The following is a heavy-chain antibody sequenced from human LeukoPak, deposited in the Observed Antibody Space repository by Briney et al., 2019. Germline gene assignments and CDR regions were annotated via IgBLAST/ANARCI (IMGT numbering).Heavy chain of an antibody. V-gene: IGHV3-33*06. J-gene: IGHJ6*03. D-gene: IGHD5-12*01. CDR1: GFTFSSYG. CDR2: IWYDGSNK. Sequence: PGGSLRLFCAASGFTFSSYGMHWVRQAPGKGLEWVAVIWYDGSNKYYADSVKGRFTISRDNSKNTLYLQMNSLRDEDTAVYSCSKWLPPRAHRLDYY. CDR3: SKWLPPRAHRLDYY.